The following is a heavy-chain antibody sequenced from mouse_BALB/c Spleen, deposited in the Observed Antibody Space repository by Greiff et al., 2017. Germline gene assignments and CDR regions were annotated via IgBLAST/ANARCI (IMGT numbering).Heavy chain of an antibody. CDR1: GYTFTDYN. CDR2: INPNNGGT. CDR3: ARGRDGYRPYYAMDY. V-gene: IGHV1-18*01. D-gene: IGHD2-3*01. Sequence: EVQLQQSGPELVKPGASVKIPCKASGYTFTDYNMDWVKQSHGKSLEWIGDINPNNGGTIYNQKFKGKATLTVDKSSSTAYMELRSLTSEDTAVYYCARGRDGYRPYYAMDYWGQGTSVTVSS. J-gene: IGHJ4*01.